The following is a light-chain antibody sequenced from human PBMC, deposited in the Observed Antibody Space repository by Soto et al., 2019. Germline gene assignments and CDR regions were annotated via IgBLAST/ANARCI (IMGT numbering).Light chain of an antibody. CDR1: SSDVGAYNY. V-gene: IGLV2-14*01. CDR3: SSYTSATTYV. CDR2: DVS. J-gene: IGLJ1*01. Sequence: QSLLTQPASVSGSPGQSITISCTGTSSDVGAYNYDSWYQQYPGEAPKVIIYDVSHRPAGVSNRFSGSKSGNTASLTISGLQTQDEVDYYCSSYTSATTYVFGTGTKVTVL.